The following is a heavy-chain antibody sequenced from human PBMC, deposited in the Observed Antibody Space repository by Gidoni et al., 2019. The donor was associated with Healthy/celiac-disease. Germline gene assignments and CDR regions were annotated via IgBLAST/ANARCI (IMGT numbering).Heavy chain of an antibody. D-gene: IGHD3-9*01. J-gene: IGHJ5*02. V-gene: IGHV1-2*02. CDR1: GYTFTGYY. CDR2: INPNSGGT. CDR3: ASQLTVNP. Sequence: QVQLVQSGAAVKKPGASVQVSCKASGYTFTGYYMHWVRQAPGQGLEWMGWINPNSGGTNYEQKFQGRVTMTRDTSISTAYMELSRLRSDDTAVYYCASQLTVNPWGQGTLVTVSS.